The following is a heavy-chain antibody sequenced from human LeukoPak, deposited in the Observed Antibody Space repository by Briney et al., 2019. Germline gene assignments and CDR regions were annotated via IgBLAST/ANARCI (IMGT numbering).Heavy chain of an antibody. CDR1: GGTFSSYA. D-gene: IGHD1-1*01. V-gene: IGHV1-69*13. Sequence: SVKVSCKASGGTFSSYAISWVRQAPGQGLEWMGGIIPIFATTNFAQKFQGRVTITADESTSTAYMELSSLRSEDTAVYYCARQLERRYYYYMDVWGKGTTVTVSS. J-gene: IGHJ6*03. CDR2: IIPIFATT. CDR3: ARQLERRYYYYMDV.